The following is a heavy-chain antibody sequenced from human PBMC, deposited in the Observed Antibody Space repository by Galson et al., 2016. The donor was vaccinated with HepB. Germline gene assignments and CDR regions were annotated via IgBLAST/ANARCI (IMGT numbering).Heavy chain of an antibody. D-gene: IGHD1-26*01. CDR3: AKDVDDSRNWYSGWFDS. CDR2: ISPYNGKT. Sequence: VKVSCKASGYTFASHGISWVRQAPGQRLEWMGWISPYNGKTNYAQKLQGRVTMTTDTSTNTAYMELRSLRSDDTAVYYCAKDVDDSRNWYSGWFDSWGQGTLVTVSS. V-gene: IGHV1-18*01. CDR1: GYTFASHG. J-gene: IGHJ5*01.